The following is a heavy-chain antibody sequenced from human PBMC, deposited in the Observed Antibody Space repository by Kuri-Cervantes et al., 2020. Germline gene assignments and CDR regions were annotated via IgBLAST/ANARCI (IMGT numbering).Heavy chain of an antibody. CDR3: ARAFYDILTEDQWGGGAFDI. CDR2: INAGNGKT. CDR1: GYTFADYV. V-gene: IGHV1-3*01. D-gene: IGHD3-9*01. J-gene: IGHJ3*02. Sequence: ASVKVSCKPSGYTFADYVIHWVRQAPGHRLEWMGWINAGNGKTKYSQNFEVRVNITRDTSASTVYMELNSLTSEDTAVYYCARAFYDILTEDQWGGGAFDIWGQGTMVTVSS.